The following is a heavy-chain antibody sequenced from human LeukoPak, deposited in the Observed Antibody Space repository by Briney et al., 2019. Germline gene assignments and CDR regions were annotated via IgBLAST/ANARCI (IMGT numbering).Heavy chain of an antibody. CDR2: IYYSGST. CDR1: GGSISSYY. V-gene: IGHV4-59*01. J-gene: IGHJ3*02. Sequence: SETLSLTCTVSGGSISSYYWSWIRQPPGKGLEWIGYIYYSGSTNYNPSLKSRVTISVDTSKNQFSLKLSSVTAADTAVYYCARDHGAVTDAFDIWGQGTMVTVSS. CDR3: ARDHGAVTDAFDI. D-gene: IGHD3-16*01.